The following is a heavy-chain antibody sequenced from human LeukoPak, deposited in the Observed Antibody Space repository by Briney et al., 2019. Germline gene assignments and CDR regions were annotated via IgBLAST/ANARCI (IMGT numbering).Heavy chain of an antibody. J-gene: IGHJ5*02. CDR2: IYYSGST. V-gene: IGHV4-59*11. D-gene: IGHD4-23*01. Sequence: SETLSLICTVSGGSISSHYWSWIRQPPGKGLEWIGYIYYSGSTNYNPSLKSRVTISVDTSKNQFSLKLSSVTAADTAVYYCAREGRWYVNWFDPWGQGTLVTVSS. CDR3: AREGRWYVNWFDP. CDR1: GGSISSHY.